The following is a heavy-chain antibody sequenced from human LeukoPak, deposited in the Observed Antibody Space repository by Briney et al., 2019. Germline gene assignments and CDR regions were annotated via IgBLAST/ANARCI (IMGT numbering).Heavy chain of an antibody. CDR2: IYYSGST. V-gene: IGHV4-59*08. J-gene: IGHJ4*02. CDR1: GGSISSYY. CDR3: ARQLRDRYCSSTSCYIFDY. D-gene: IGHD2-2*01. Sequence: SETLSLTCTVSGGSISSYYWSWIRQPPGKGLEWIGYIYYSGSTNYNPSLKSRVTISVDTSKNQFSLKLSSVTAADTAVYYCARQLRDRYCSSTSCYIFDYWGQGTLVTVSS.